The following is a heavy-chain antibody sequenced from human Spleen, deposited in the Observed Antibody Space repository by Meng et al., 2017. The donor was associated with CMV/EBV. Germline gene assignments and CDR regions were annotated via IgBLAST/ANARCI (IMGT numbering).Heavy chain of an antibody. Sequence: GESLKISCAASGFTFSSYAMHWVRQAPGKGLEWVAVLSYDGSNKYYADSVKGRFTISRDNSKNTLYLQMNSLRAEDTAVYYCTTEGGDRGSEISFFIGNYYGMDVWGQGTTVTVSS. CDR3: TTEGGDRGSEISFFIGNYYGMDV. V-gene: IGHV3-30-3*01. CDR2: LSYDGSNK. J-gene: IGHJ6*02. D-gene: IGHD3-10*01. CDR1: GFTFSSYA.